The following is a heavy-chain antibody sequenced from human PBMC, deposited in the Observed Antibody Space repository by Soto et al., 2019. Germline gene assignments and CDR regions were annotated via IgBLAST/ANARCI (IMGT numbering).Heavy chain of an antibody. J-gene: IGHJ4*02. D-gene: IGHD3-22*01. Sequence: GGSLRLSCAASGFTFSSYWVHWVRQAPGQRLVWVSGINGDGKTATYADSVKGRFIISRDNAKNILYLQMNSLTAEDTAVYYCTRPRYDGSGTPFDHWGQGSLVTVSS. V-gene: IGHV3-74*01. CDR1: GFTFSSYW. CDR3: TRPRYDGSGTPFDH. CDR2: INGDGKTA.